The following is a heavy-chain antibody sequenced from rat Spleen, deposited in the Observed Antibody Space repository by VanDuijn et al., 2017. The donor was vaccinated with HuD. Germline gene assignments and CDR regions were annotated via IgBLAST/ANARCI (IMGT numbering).Heavy chain of an antibody. Sequence: QVQLKESGPGLVQPSQTLSLTCTGAGFGLTSYNVHWVRQPPGKGQEWMGVIWNTGGTRYNSALKSRLSISKDTSKSQVFLKMNSLQTEDTATYYCATLTPFDYWGQGVMVTVSS. CDR3: ATLTPFDY. CDR2: IWNTGGT. CDR1: GFGLTSYN. D-gene: IGHD3-4*01. V-gene: IGHV2-41*01. J-gene: IGHJ2*01.